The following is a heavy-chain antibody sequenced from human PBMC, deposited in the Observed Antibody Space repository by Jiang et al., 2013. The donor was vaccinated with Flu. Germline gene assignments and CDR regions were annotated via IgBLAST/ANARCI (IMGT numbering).Heavy chain of an antibody. J-gene: IGHJ1*01. CDR3: ARDHYYDSSGYSKGNQYFQH. Sequence: AASGFTFSSYAMHWVRQAPGKGLEWVAVISYDGSNKYYADSVKGRFTISRDNSKNTLYLQMNSLRAEDTAVYYCARDHYYDSSGYSKGNQYFQHWGQGTLVTVSS. V-gene: IGHV3-30-3*01. CDR1: GFTFSSYA. CDR2: ISYDGSNK. D-gene: IGHD3-22*01.